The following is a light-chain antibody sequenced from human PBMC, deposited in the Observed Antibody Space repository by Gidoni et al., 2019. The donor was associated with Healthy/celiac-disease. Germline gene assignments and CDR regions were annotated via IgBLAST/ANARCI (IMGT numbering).Light chain of an antibody. CDR2: RTR. J-gene: IGLJ3*02. CDR1: TGAVPSGYY. V-gene: IGLV7-43*01. CDR3: LLSYGGAWV. Sequence: QTVVTQEPSLTVSPGGTVPLTCASSTGAVPSGYYPHWFQQKPGQAPRALISRTRNKHSWTPAPFSGSLLGGKAALTLSGVQPEDEAESYCLLSYGGAWVFGGGPKLTVL.